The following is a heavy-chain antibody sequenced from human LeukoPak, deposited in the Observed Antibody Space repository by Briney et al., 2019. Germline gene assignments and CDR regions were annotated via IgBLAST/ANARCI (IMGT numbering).Heavy chain of an antibody. J-gene: IGHJ4*02. CDR3: ANRYFSKC. V-gene: IGHV3-23*01. D-gene: IGHD2/OR15-2a*01. CDR1: GFTFSDYA. Sequence: PGGSLRLSCAASGFTFSDYAMNWVRQAPGKGLEWVSTSYYGTYYADSVKGRFIISRDDSKSMLYLQMNSLRAADTAIYFCANRYFSKCWGQGILVTVSS. CDR2: SYYGT.